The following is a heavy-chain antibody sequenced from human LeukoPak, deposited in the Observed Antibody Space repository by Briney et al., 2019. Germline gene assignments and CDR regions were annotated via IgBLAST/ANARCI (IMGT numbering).Heavy chain of an antibody. CDR1: GFTFGDYA. V-gene: IGHV3-49*03. CDR2: TRSKAYGGTT. D-gene: IGHD4-17*01. CDR3: TRVPATATFSDAFDI. Sequence: GGSLRLSCTASGFTFGDYAMSWFRQAPGKGLEWVGFTRSKAYGGTTEYAASVKGRFTISRDDSKSIAYLQMNSLKTEDTAVYYCTRVPATATFSDAFDIWGQGTMVTVSS. J-gene: IGHJ3*02.